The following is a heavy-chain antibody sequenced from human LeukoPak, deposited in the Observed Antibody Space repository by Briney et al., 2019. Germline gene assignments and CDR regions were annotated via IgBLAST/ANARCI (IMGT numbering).Heavy chain of an antibody. D-gene: IGHD2-15*01. V-gene: IGHV4-61*02. CDR1: SGSISSSNYY. Sequence: PSETLSLTCTVSSGSISSSNYYWSWIRQPAGKGLEWIGRISTIGSTNYNPSLNSRVTISIDTSKNQFSLELSSVTAADTAVYYCARDGCGGSCFHYYYYYMDVWGKGTTVTISS. CDR3: ARDGCGGSCFHYYYYYMDV. J-gene: IGHJ6*03. CDR2: ISTIGST.